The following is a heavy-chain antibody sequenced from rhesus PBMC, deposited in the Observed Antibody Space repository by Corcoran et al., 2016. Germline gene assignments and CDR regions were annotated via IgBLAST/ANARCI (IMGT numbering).Heavy chain of an antibody. CDR1: GGSFSSYW. CDR3: ARPYEDDDGYYYNRYFDI. CDR2: INGNNRSN. D-gene: IGHD3-9*01. V-gene: IGHV4-80*01. Sequence: QVQLQESGPGLVKRSETMSLTCAVSGGSFSSYWCSWYRQPPGKGLEWIGEINGNNRSNNYNPSLKRPVTSSTDASKNQFSMKLSSVTAADTAVYYCARPYEDDDGYYYNRYFDIWGPGTPITISS. J-gene: IGHJ2*01.